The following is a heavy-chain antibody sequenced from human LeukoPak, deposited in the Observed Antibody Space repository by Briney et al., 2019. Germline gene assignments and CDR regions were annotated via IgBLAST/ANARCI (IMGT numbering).Heavy chain of an antibody. V-gene: IGHV3-11*01. D-gene: IGHD2-2*02. J-gene: IGHJ4*02. CDR3: ARDHCSSTSCYIGY. Sequence: GGSLRLSCAASGFTFSDYYMSWIRQAPGKGLEWVSYISSSGSTIYYADSVKGRFTISRGNAKNSLYLQMNSLRAEDTAVYYCARDHCSSTSCYIGYWGQGTLVTVSS. CDR2: ISSSGSTI. CDR1: GFTFSDYY.